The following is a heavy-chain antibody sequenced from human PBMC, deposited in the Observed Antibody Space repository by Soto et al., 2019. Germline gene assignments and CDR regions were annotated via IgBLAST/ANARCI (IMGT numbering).Heavy chain of an antibody. CDR3: AREAFGVYSSWFDS. V-gene: IGHV1-18*04. CDR1: GYIFTTYS. D-gene: IGHD6-13*01. CDR2: VSASNGKT. Sequence: QIQLVQSGSEVRMPGASVKVSCKASGYIFTTYSITWVRQAPGQGLEWMGWVSASNGKTNYAQKIQDRVTMTTDTATNTAYMELRSLRSDDTVVYYCAREAFGVYSSWFDSWGQGTLVTVSS. J-gene: IGHJ5*01.